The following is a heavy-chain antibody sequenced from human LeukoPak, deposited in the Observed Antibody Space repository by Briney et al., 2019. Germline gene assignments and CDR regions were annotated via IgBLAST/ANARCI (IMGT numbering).Heavy chain of an antibody. J-gene: IGHJ6*03. CDR3: ARVRRLPNYYYYYYMDV. D-gene: IGHD6-25*01. CDR1: GGTFSSYA. Sequence: SVKVSCKASGGTFSSYAISWVRQAPGQGLEWMGGIIPIFGTANYAQKFQGRVTITADESTSTAYMELSSLRSEDTAVYYCARVRRLPNYYYYYYMDVWGKGTTVTVSS. CDR2: IIPIFGTA. V-gene: IGHV1-69*13.